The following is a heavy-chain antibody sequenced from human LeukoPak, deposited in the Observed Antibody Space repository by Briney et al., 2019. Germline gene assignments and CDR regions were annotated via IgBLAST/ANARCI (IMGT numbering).Heavy chain of an antibody. D-gene: IGHD3-9*01. CDR3: ARDSSEFRSLIFH. CDR1: GGTFSSYA. CDR2: ITPMFGTA. Sequence: SVKVSCKASGGTFSSYAISWVRQAPGQGLEWMGGITPMFGTAKYAQKFQGRVTITADESTSTAYMELSSLRSEDTAVYYCARDSSEFRSLIFHWGQGTLVTVSS. J-gene: IGHJ1*01. V-gene: IGHV1-69*13.